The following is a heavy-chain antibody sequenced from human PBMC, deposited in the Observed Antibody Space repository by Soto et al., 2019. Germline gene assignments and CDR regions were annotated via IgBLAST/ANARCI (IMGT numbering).Heavy chain of an antibody. CDR2: IYWDDDK. CDR3: AHSRYSRSSFDY. V-gene: IGHV2-5*02. CDR1: GFSLTSNDVG. J-gene: IGHJ4*02. Sequence: SGPTLVNPTQNLTLTCTFSGFSLTSNDVGVGWIRQPPGKALEWLALIYWDDDKRYSPSLKSRLTITKDTSKNQVVLRMTNMDPVDTATYYCAHSRYSRSSFDYWGQGTLVTVSS. D-gene: IGHD6-6*01.